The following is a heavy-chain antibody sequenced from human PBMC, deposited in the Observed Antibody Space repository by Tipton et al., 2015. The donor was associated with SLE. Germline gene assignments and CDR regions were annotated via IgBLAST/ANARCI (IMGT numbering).Heavy chain of an antibody. CDR2: IVVNSGNT. J-gene: IGHJ2*01. V-gene: IGHV1-58*03. Sequence: QLVQSGPELKRPGTSVKISCKTSGFPFRSSAVQWVRQARGQRLEWIGWIVVNSGNTNYAQKFQDRVTIARDMSAGTAFMELTSLNSEDTAVYYCAADGRPQDDLVDLERLGWCFDLWGRGTLVTVSS. CDR3: AADGRPQDDLVDLERLGWCFDL. CDR1: GFPFRSSA. D-gene: IGHD1-1*01.